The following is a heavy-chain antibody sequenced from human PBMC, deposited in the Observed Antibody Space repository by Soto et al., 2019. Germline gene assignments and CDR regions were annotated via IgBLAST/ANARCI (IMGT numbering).Heavy chain of an antibody. V-gene: IGHV3-53*01. CDR1: GFTVSSKY. Sequence: EVQLVESGGRLIQPGGSLRLSCAASGFTVSSKYMSWVRQAPGKRLEWVSVIYSGGSTYYADSVKGRFTISRDNSKNTLYLQMNSLRAEDTAVYYCAREDGSGWYQGLFDYWGQGTLVTVSS. CDR2: IYSGGST. D-gene: IGHD6-19*01. J-gene: IGHJ4*02. CDR3: AREDGSGWYQGLFDY.